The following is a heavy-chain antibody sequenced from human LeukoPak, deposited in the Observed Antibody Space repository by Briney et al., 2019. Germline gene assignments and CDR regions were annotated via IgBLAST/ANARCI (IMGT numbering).Heavy chain of an antibody. CDR2: ISSSSSTI. D-gene: IGHD4-17*01. Sequence: GGSLRLSCAASGFTFSSYSMNWIRQAPVKGLEWVSYISSSSSTIYYAASVKGPFTSSRDNVTNSLYLKLNSLRAEDTAVYYCARRGYGDYTIAFDYWGQGTLVTVSS. V-gene: IGHV3-48*04. J-gene: IGHJ4*02. CDR3: ARRGYGDYTIAFDY. CDR1: GFTFSSYS.